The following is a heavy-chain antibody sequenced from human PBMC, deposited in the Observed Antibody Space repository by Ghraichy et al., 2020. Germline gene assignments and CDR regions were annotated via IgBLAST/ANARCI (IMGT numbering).Heavy chain of an antibody. CDR3: STSPRADRGNY. V-gene: IGHV3-74*01. J-gene: IGHJ4*02. D-gene: IGHD3-10*01. CDR1: GLTFSSYW. Sequence: SLRLSCAASGLTFSSYWMLWVRQAPGKGLEWVSHIKTDGSTTNYADSVRGRFTISRDNAKNTLYLQMNSLRADDTAVYYCSTSPRADRGNYWGQGTLVTVSS. CDR2: IKTDGSTT.